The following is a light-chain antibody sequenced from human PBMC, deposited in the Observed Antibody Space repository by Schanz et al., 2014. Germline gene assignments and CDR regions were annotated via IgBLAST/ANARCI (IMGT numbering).Light chain of an antibody. CDR1: SSDVGSYNH. Sequence: QSALTQXXSVSGSPGQSITISCTGTSSDVGSYNHVSWYQQYPGKAPKLIIYEATKWPSGISNRFSGSKSGNTASLTISGLQAEDEADYYCCSYVSSSAVLFGGGTKLTVL. CDR3: CSYVSSSAVL. J-gene: IGLJ2*01. V-gene: IGLV2-23*01. CDR2: EAT.